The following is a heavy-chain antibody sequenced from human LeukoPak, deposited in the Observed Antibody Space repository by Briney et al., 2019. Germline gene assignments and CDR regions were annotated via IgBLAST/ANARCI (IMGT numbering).Heavy chain of an antibody. D-gene: IGHD3-10*01. Sequence: GGSLRLSCAASGFTVSSNYMSWVRQAQGKWLEWVSVIYSGGSTYYADSVKGRFTISRDNSKNTLYLQMNSLRAEDTAVYYCARVRGRQFDYRGQGTLVSVSS. CDR3: ARVRGRQFDY. V-gene: IGHV3-53*01. J-gene: IGHJ4*02. CDR2: IYSGGST. CDR1: GFTVSSNY.